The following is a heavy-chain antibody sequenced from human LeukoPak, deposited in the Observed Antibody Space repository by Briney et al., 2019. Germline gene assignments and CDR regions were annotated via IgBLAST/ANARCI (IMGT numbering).Heavy chain of an antibody. CDR2: INHSGST. J-gene: IGHJ4*02. D-gene: IGHD3-16*01. V-gene: IGHV4-34*01. CDR3: ATARGRRKHVDY. Sequence: PSETLSLTCAVYGGSFSGYYWSWIRQPPGKGLEWIGEINHSGSTNYHPSLKSRVTISVDTSTNQFSLKLSSVTAADTAVYYCATARGRRKHVDYWGQGTLVTVSS. CDR1: GGSFSGYY.